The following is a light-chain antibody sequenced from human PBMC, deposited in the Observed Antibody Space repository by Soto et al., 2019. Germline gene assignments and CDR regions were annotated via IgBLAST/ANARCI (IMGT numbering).Light chain of an antibody. CDR2: YAS. CDR1: XXISKH. J-gene: IGKJ1*01. CDR3: QQYASFSPA. V-gene: IGKV1-5*01. Sequence: QSPSTLSASVXXRVTITXXXXXXISKHLAWYQLRPGKAPRLLIYYASTLDRGVPSRFSGSGSGTEFTLTIISLQPDDFATYYCQQYASFSPAFGQGTKVGI.